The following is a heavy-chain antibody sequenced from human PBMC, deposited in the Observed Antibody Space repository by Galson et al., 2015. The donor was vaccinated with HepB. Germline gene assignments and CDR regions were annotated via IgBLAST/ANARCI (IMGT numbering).Heavy chain of an antibody. V-gene: IGHV5-51*01. J-gene: IGHJ4*02. CDR3: ARRGKPGYSSGWYNY. CDR1: GYSFTSYW. Sequence: QSGAEVKKPGESLKISCKGSGYSFTSYWIGWVRQMPGKGLEWMGIIYPGDSDTRYRPSFQGRVTISVDKSISTAYRQWSSLKASDTAMYYCARRGKPGYSSGWYNYWGQGTLVTVSS. D-gene: IGHD6-19*01. CDR2: IYPGDSDT.